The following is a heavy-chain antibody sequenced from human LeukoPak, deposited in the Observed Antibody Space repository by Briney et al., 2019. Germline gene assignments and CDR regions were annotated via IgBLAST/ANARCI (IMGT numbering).Heavy chain of an antibody. CDR2: ISGSGGST. CDR1: GFTFSSYA. D-gene: IGHD6-19*01. J-gene: IGHJ6*03. V-gene: IGHV3-23*01. Sequence: GGSLRLSCAAAGFTFSSYAMSWVRQAPGKGLEWVSAISGSGGSTYYADSVKGRFTISRDNSKNTLYLQMNSLRAEDTAVNYCAKPHIAVAGTYYYYMDVWGKGTTVTVSS. CDR3: AKPHIAVAGTYYYYMDV.